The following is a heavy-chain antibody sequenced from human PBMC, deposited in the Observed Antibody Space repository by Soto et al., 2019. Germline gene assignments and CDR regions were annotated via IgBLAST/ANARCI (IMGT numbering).Heavy chain of an antibody. Sequence: QVQLVESGGGVVQPGRSLRLSCAASGFTFSSYGMHWVRQAPGKGLEWVAVISYDGSNKYYADSVKGRFTISRDNSKNTLYLQMNSLRAEDTAVYYCAKDRSHGDYGLIDYWGQGTLVTVSS. CDR2: ISYDGSNK. CDR3: AKDRSHGDYGLIDY. D-gene: IGHD4-17*01. V-gene: IGHV3-30*18. CDR1: GFTFSSYG. J-gene: IGHJ4*02.